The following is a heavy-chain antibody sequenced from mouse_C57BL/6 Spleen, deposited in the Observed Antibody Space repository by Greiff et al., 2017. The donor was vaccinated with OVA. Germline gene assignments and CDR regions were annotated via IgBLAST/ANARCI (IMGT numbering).Heavy chain of an antibody. CDR3: ARREGCLHPHWYFDV. V-gene: IGHV5-17*01. Sequence: EVKVVESGGGLVKPGGSLKLSCAASGFTFSDYGMHWVRQAPEKGLEWVAYISSGSSTIYYADTVKGRFTISRDNAKNTLFLQMTSLRSEDTAMYYCARREGCLHPHWYFDVWGTGTTVTVSS. CDR2: ISSGSSTI. J-gene: IGHJ1*03. CDR1: GFTFSDYG.